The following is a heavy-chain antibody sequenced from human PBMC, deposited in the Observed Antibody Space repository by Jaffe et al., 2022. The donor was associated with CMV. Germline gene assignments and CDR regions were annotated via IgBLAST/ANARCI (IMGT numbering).Heavy chain of an antibody. CDR2: ISAYNGNT. Sequence: QVQLVQSGAEVKKPGASVKVSCKASGYTFTSYGISWVRQAPGQGLEWMGWISAYNGNTNYAQKLQGRVTMTTDTSTSTAYMELRSLRSDDTAVYYCARDRIRWGSSWYYYYGMDVWGQGTTVTVSS. D-gene: IGHD6-13*01. CDR1: GYTFTSYG. V-gene: IGHV1-18*01. CDR3: ARDRIRWGSSWYYYYGMDV. J-gene: IGHJ6*02.